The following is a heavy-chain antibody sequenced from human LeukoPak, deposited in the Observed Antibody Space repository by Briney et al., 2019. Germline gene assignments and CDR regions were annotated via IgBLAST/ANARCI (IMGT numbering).Heavy chain of an antibody. J-gene: IGHJ4*02. CDR2: ISYEGNNK. Sequence: GRSLRLSCAASGFNFSNYAMHWVRQAPGKGLEWVAVISYEGNNKYYADSVKGRFTISRDNSKNKQYLQMNSLRAEDTAVYYCARGGDYVFWFDYWGQGTLVTVSS. D-gene: IGHD4-17*01. CDR3: ARGGDYVFWFDY. CDR1: GFNFSNYA. V-gene: IGHV3-30*04.